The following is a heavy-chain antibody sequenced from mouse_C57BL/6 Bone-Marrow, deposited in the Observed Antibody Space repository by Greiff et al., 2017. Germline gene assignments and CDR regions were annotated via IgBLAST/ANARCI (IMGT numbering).Heavy chain of an antibody. V-gene: IGHV1-19*01. J-gene: IGHJ3*01. CDR1: GYTFTDYY. Sequence: VQLQQSGPVLVKPGASVKMSCKASGYTFTDYYMNWVKQSHGKSLEWIGVINPYNGGTSYNQKFKGKATLTVDKSSSTAYMELNSLTSEDSAVYYCAREVYDYPGFAYWGQGTLVTVSA. CDR3: AREVYDYPGFAY. D-gene: IGHD2-4*01. CDR2: INPYNGGT.